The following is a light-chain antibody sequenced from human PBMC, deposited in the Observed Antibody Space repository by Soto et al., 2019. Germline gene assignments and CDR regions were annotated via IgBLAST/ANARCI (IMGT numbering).Light chain of an antibody. CDR1: QSISSY. Sequence: DIQMTQSPSSLSASLGDRVTITCRASQSISSYLNWYQQKPGKAPKLLIYTASSLQSGVPSRFSGSGSGTDFTLTISSLQPEDFATYYCQQSYSTLPITFGQGTRLE. CDR2: TAS. J-gene: IGKJ5*01. V-gene: IGKV1-39*01. CDR3: QQSYSTLPIT.